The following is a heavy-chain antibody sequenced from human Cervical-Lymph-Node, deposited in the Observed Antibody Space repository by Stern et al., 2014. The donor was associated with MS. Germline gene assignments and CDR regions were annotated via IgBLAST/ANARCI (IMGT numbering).Heavy chain of an antibody. CDR1: GGTFSKFP. CDR3: ALSSETSDRWYSLGYDL. CDR2: LFPVFGTP. Sequence: VQLVESGAELTKPGSSVKVSCKAPGGTFSKFPSSLVRQAPGQGLEWMRGLFPVFGTPTYAQEFRGRVTITADVSTRTVYMELSSLRSDDTAVYYCALSSETSDRWYSLGYDLWGQGTLVTVSS. J-gene: IGHJ5*02. D-gene: IGHD6-13*01. V-gene: IGHV1-69*01.